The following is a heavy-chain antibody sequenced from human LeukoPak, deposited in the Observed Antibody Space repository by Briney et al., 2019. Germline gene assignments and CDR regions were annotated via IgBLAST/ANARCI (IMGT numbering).Heavy chain of an antibody. D-gene: IGHD1-26*01. CDR2: INPSGGST. V-gene: IGHV1-46*01. CDR1: GYTLTNYA. CDR3: ATAALSSGSYPSSFDY. Sequence: ASVKGSCKASGYTLTNYAMHWVRQAPGQSLEWVGIINPSGGSTSYAQKFQGRVTMTRDTSTSTVYMELSSLRSEDTAVYYCATAALSSGSYPSSFDYWGQGTLVTVSS. J-gene: IGHJ4*02.